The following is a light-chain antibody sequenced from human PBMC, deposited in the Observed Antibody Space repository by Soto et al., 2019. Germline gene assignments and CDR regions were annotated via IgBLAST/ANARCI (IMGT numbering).Light chain of an antibody. Sequence: DIQMTQSPSSLSAPVGDRVTIICRASQSVSGWLAWYQQKPGKAPKLLIYDASSLESGVPSRFSGSGSGTEFTLTITSLQPDDFATYYCQQYNSYPWTFGQGTKVDIK. V-gene: IGKV1-5*02. CDR2: DAS. CDR1: QSVSGW. J-gene: IGKJ1*01. CDR3: QQYNSYPWT.